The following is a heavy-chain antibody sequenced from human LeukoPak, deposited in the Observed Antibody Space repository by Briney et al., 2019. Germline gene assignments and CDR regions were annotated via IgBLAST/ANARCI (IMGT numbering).Heavy chain of an antibody. J-gene: IGHJ4*02. D-gene: IGHD3-9*01. V-gene: IGHV4-34*01. CDR2: INHSGST. CDR1: AGSFSGYY. Sequence: TSGTLSLTCAVYAGSFSGYYWSWIRQPPGKGLEWIGQINHSGSTNYNPSLKSRVTISVDTSKNQFSLELSSVTAADTAVYYCASSLTGYYTHFDYWGQGTLVTVSP. CDR3: ASSLTGYYTHFDY.